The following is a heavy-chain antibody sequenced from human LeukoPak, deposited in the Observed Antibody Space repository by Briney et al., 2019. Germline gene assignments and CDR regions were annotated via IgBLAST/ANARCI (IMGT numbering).Heavy chain of an antibody. Sequence: PGGSLRLSCTVSGFAFGSEAMSWVRQSPARGLEWVASISPGGGTTYYADSVKGRFTISRDNSKNTLSLQMISLRAEDTALYYCAKGLKTAVGPYMGYHYYMDVWGKGTTVTVSS. J-gene: IGHJ6*03. V-gene: IGHV3-23*01. CDR1: GFAFGSEA. D-gene: IGHD5-18*01. CDR3: AKGLKTAVGPYMGYHYYMDV. CDR2: ISPGGGTT.